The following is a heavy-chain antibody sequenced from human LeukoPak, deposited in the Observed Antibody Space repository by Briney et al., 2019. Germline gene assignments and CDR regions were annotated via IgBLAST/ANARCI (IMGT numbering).Heavy chain of an antibody. J-gene: IGHJ4*02. CDR1: GFTFSNYA. Sequence: YPGGSVRLSCAASGFTFSNYAMSWVRRAPGRGLEWLSAISSSGGSTYYADSVKGRFTISRDNSKNTLHLQMNSLRTEDTAVYHCARQLGYCSDGSCYFDYWGQGTLVTVSS. V-gene: IGHV3-23*01. D-gene: IGHD2-15*01. CDR2: ISSSGGST. CDR3: ARQLGYCSDGSCYFDY.